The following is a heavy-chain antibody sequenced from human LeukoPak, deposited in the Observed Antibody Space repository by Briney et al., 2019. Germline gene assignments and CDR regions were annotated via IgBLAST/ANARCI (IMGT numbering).Heavy chain of an antibody. CDR3: ARAPYYYDSSGYEYNWFDP. Sequence: PSETLSLTCTVSGGSISSYYWSWIRQPAGKGLEWIGRIYTSGSTNYNPSLKSRVTMSVDTSKNQFSLKLSSVTAADTAVYYCARAPYYYDSSGYEYNWFDPWGQGTLVTVSS. CDR2: IYTSGST. V-gene: IGHV4-4*07. CDR1: GGSISSYY. D-gene: IGHD3-22*01. J-gene: IGHJ5*02.